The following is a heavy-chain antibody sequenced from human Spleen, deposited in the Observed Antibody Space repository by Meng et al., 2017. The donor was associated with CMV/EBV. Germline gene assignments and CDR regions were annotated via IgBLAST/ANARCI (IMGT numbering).Heavy chain of an antibody. V-gene: IGHV3-30*04. CDR2: ISYDGSNK. CDR1: GFTFSRYA. J-gene: IGHJ4*01. Sequence: GRSLRLSCAASGFTFSRYAMHWVRQAPGKGPEWVAVISYDGSNKYYADSVRGRLTISRDNSKNMLYLQMNSLRAEDAAIYYCARNGYDFWTPFDCWGHGTRVTVSS. CDR3: ARNGYDFWTPFDC. D-gene: IGHD3-3*01.